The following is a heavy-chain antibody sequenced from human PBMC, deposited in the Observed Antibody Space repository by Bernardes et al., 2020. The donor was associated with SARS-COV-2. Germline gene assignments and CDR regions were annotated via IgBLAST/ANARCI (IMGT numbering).Heavy chain of an antibody. CDR1: GEFNKSSKW. CDR3: ATWDDILTAFDF. CDR2: TYYGGIA. Sequence: SETLSLTCVVSGEFNKSSKWWSWVRQPPGKGLEWIGETYYGGIAAYNPSLESRVIISVDKSRKQFSLRLNYVTAADTALYYCATWDDILTAFDFWGQGTMVTVSS. D-gene: IGHD3-9*01. V-gene: IGHV4-4*02. J-gene: IGHJ3*01.